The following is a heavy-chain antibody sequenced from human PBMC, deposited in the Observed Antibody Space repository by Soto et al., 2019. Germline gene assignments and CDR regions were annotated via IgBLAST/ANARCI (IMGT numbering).Heavy chain of an antibody. CDR2: ISYDGSNK. D-gene: IGHD2-21*02. CDR1: GFTFNNYD. J-gene: IGHJ1*01. Sequence: QVQLVESGGGVVQPGRSLRLSCAASGFTFNNYDMHWVRQAPGKGLEWVAFISYDGSNKYYADYVKGRFTSSRDNSKNTLCLQMNSVCSEDTAVYYCAKKLLLGGDFGVAEYFQHWGQGTLLTVSS. CDR3: AKKLLLGGDFGVAEYFQH. V-gene: IGHV3-30*18.